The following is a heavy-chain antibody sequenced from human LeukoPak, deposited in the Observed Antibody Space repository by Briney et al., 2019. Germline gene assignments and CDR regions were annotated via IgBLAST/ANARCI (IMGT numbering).Heavy chain of an antibody. CDR3: ARDGVVTMELDS. D-gene: IGHD3-3*01. CDR1: GESISNSRHY. Sequence: SETVSLTCTVSGESISNSRHYWSWIRQPAGKGLEWIGRIYPSGNTNYNPSLKSRLTISLDTSKNQFSLNLKSVTAADTAMYYCARDGVVTMELDSWGQGTLVTVSS. V-gene: IGHV4-61*02. CDR2: IYPSGNT. J-gene: IGHJ4*02.